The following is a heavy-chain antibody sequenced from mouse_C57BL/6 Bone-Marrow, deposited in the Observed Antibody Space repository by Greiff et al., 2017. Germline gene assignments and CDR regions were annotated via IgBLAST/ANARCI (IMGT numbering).Heavy chain of an antibody. CDR3: ARARIRYWYVDV. CDR1: GFTFSSYA. D-gene: IGHD5-2*01. CDR2: ISDGGSYT. J-gene: IGHJ1*03. V-gene: IGHV5-4*03. Sequence: EVMLVESGGGLVKPGGSLKLSCAASGFTFSSYAMSCVRQTPEKRLEWVATISDGGSYTYYPANVKGRFTISRDNAKNNLYLQMRHLKSEDTAMDYWARARIRYWYVDVWGTGTTVTVSS.